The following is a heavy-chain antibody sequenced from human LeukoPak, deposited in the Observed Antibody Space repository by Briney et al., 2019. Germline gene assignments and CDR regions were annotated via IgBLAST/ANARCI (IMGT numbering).Heavy chain of an antibody. Sequence: GGSLRLSCAASGFTFDDYTMHWVRQAPGKGLEWVSLITGDRSTYFADSVKGRFTISTDNSKNSLYLQMNSLRTEDTAFYYCAKDRGVGAIDYWGQGTLVTVSS. CDR1: GFTFDDYT. V-gene: IGHV3-43*02. CDR3: AKDRGVGAIDY. J-gene: IGHJ4*02. CDR2: ITGDRST. D-gene: IGHD1-26*01.